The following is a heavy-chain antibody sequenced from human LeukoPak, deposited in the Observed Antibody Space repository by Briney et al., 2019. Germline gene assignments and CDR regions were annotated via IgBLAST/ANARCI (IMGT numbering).Heavy chain of an antibody. CDR2: INPNSGGT. V-gene: IGHV1-2*02. Sequence: ASVKVSCKASGYTFTGYYMHWVRQAPGQGLEWMGWINPNSGGTNYAQKFQGRVTMTRDTSISTAYMELSRLRSDDTAVYYCASRYSYGSLGRYYYYYGMDVWGQGTTVTVSS. CDR3: ASRYSYGSLGRYYYYYGMDV. D-gene: IGHD5-18*01. CDR1: GYTFTGYY. J-gene: IGHJ6*02.